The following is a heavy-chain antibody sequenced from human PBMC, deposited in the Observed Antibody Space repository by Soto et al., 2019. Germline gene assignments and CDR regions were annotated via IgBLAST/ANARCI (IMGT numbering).Heavy chain of an antibody. Sequence: QVQLQESGPGLVKPSETLSLTCTVSGGSISRYYWSWIRQSPGKGLEWIGYLHYTGGTKYNPPLKSRGTMSVSSSKNELALKVYCGTAADPAVYFCKGHYVSPGVYGVDVWGRGTTVIVSS. CDR3: KGHYVSPGVYGVDV. V-gene: IGHV4-59*08. D-gene: IGHD3-10*02. J-gene: IGHJ6*02. CDR2: LHYTGGT. CDR1: GGSISRYY.